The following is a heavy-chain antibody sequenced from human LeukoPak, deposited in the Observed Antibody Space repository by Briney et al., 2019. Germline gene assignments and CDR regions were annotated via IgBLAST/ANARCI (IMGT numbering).Heavy chain of an antibody. CDR2: IIPILGIA. CDR3: ARTNHYDNSGLDY. J-gene: IGHJ4*02. Sequence: ASVKVSCKASGGTFSSYAISWVRQAPGQGLEWMGRIIPILGIANYAQKFQGRVTITADKSTSTAYMELSSLRSEDTAVYYCARTNHYDNSGLDYWGQGTLVTVSS. V-gene: IGHV1-69*04. D-gene: IGHD3-22*01. CDR1: GGTFSSYA.